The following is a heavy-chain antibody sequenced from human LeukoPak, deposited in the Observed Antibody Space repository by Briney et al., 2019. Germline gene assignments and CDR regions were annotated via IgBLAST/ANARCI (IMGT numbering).Heavy chain of an antibody. CDR1: GYTFTTYD. V-gene: IGHV1-8*01. Sequence: ASVKVSCKASGYTFTTYDINWVRQATGQGFEWMGWMNPNSGNTGYAQRFQGRVTMTRDTSISTAYMELNSLTSEDTAVYYCAKNVRDTGTFDYWGQGTLVTVSS. CDR3: AKNVRDTGTFDY. CDR2: MNPNSGNT. J-gene: IGHJ4*02. D-gene: IGHD5-18*01.